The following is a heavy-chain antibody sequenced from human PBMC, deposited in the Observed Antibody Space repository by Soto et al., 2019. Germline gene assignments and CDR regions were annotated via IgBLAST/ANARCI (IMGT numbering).Heavy chain of an antibody. CDR1: GGTFSSYA. Sequence: ASVKVSCKASGGTFSSYAISWVRQAPGQGLEWMGGIIPIFGTANYAQKFQGRVTITADESTSTAYMELSSLRSEDTAVYYCARSPFHKTDSSGYYRRLFYGMDVWGQGTTVTVSS. V-gene: IGHV1-69*13. J-gene: IGHJ6*02. CDR2: IIPIFGTA. CDR3: ARSPFHKTDSSGYYRRLFYGMDV. D-gene: IGHD3-22*01.